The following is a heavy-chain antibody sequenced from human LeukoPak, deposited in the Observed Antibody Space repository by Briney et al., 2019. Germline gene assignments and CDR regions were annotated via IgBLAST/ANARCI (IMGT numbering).Heavy chain of an antibody. V-gene: IGHV3-21*01. CDR1: GFTFSTYN. D-gene: IGHD6-19*01. Sequence: KPGGSLRLSCEASGFTFSTYNMNWVRQAPGKRLEWVSSITSSSSYAFYADSVKGRFTISRDNAKSSLYLQMNNLRAEDTAVYYCAKDGSGWQPEYFQHWGQGTLVTVSS. J-gene: IGHJ1*01. CDR3: AKDGSGWQPEYFQH. CDR2: ITSSSSYA.